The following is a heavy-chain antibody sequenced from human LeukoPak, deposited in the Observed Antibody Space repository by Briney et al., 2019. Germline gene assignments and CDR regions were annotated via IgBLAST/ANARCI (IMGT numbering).Heavy chain of an antibody. D-gene: IGHD3-10*01. J-gene: IGHJ5*02. CDR2: IIPIFGTA. Sequence: SVKVSCRASGGTFSSYAISWVRQAPGQGLEWMGGIIPIFGTANYAQKFQGRVTITADESTSTAYMELSSLRSEDTAVYYCARGVIRGVINNWFDPWGQGTLVTVSS. CDR1: GGTFSSYA. CDR3: ARGVIRGVINNWFDP. V-gene: IGHV1-69*13.